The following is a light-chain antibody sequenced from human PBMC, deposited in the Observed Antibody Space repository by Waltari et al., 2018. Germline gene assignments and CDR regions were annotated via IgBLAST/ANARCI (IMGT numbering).Light chain of an antibody. CDR2: ASS. Sequence: AIRMSQSPASISASSGDSVPITCRASQDINSYLAWFQQKPGKAPKLLIYASSSLQGEVPSRFSGSGSGTEFTLTITSLQSEDFASYYCQHYYNYPWTFGQGTRVEIK. CDR1: QDINSY. J-gene: IGKJ1*01. V-gene: IGKV1-8*01. CDR3: QHYYNYPWT.